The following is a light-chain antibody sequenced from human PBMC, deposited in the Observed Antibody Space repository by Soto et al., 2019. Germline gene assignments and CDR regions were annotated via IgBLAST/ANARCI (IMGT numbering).Light chain of an antibody. CDR1: QSVSNNY. CDR2: GAS. CDR3: QQYGSSGT. J-gene: IGKJ1*01. Sequence: IVLTQSPGTLSLSPGERATLSCRASQSVSNNYLAWYQQKPGQAPRLLIYGASNRATGIPDRFSGSGSGTDFTLTISRLEPEDFAVYYCQQYGSSGTFAQGTQVDI. V-gene: IGKV3-20*01.